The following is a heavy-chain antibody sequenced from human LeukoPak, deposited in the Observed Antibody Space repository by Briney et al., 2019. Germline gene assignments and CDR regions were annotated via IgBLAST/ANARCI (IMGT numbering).Heavy chain of an antibody. Sequence: SETLSLTCTVSGGSISSYYWSWIRQPPGKGLEWIGYIYYSGSTNYNPSLKSRVTISVDTSKDQFSLKLSSVTAADTAVYYCARVCYDSSGYYFFDYWGQGTLVTVSS. V-gene: IGHV4-59*08. CDR3: ARVCYDSSGYYFFDY. J-gene: IGHJ4*02. CDR1: GGSISSYY. D-gene: IGHD3-22*01. CDR2: IYYSGST.